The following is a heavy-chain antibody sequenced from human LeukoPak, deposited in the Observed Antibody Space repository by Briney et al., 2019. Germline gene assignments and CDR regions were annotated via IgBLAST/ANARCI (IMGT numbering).Heavy chain of an antibody. D-gene: IGHD3-22*01. CDR2: IYNSGST. Sequence: PSETLSLTCTVSGGSISSDHWSWIRQPPGKGLEWIGYIYNSGSTNYNPSLKSRVTVSVDKSKNQFSLKLSSVTAADTAVYYCARCRSYDSSGYCDAVDIWGQGTMVTVSS. CDR1: GGSISSDH. V-gene: IGHV4-59*01. J-gene: IGHJ3*02. CDR3: ARCRSYDSSGYCDAVDI.